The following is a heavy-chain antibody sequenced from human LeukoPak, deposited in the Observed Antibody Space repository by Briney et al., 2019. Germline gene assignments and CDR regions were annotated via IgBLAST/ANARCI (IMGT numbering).Heavy chain of an antibody. CDR3: ARDAGYGDYVFDY. CDR1: GFTFSNAW. V-gene: IGHV3-21*01. J-gene: IGHJ4*02. D-gene: IGHD4-17*01. Sequence: GGSLRLSCAASGFTFSNAWMNWVRQAPGKGLEWVSSISSSSSYIYYADSVKGRFTISRDNAKSSLYLQMNSLRAEDTAVYYCARDAGYGDYVFDYWGQGTLVTVSS. CDR2: ISSSSSYI.